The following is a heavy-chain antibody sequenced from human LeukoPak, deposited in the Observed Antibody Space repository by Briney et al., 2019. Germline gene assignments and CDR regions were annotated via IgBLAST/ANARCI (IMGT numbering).Heavy chain of an antibody. J-gene: IGHJ4*02. CDR2: INTVGTST. V-gene: IGHV3-74*01. Sequence: GGSLRLSCAASGFAFSNYWMHWVRQAPGKGLVWVSRINTVGTSTSYADSVQGRFTISRDNAKNTLFLQMNTLRAEDTAVYYCASHYASGSSSGYWGQGTLVTVSS. CDR3: ASHYASGSSSGY. D-gene: IGHD3-10*01. CDR1: GFAFSNYW.